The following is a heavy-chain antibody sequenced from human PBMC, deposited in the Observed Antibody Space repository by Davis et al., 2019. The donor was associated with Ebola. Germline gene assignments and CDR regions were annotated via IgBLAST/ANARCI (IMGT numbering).Heavy chain of an antibody. J-gene: IGHJ6*02. CDR3: ARVGDYCTGGVCRGSYYGMDV. D-gene: IGHD2-8*02. CDR1: GFTFSSYW. V-gene: IGHV3-7*01. Sequence: PGGSLRLSCAASGFTFSSYWMSWVRQAPGKGLEWVANIKQDGSEKYYVDSVKGRFTISRDNAKNSLYLQMNSLRAEDTAVYYCARVGDYCTGGVCRGSYYGMDVWGQGTTVTVSS. CDR2: IKQDGSEK.